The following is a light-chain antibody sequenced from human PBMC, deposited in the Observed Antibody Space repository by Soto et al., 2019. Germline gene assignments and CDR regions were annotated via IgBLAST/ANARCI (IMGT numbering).Light chain of an antibody. CDR2: AAA. J-gene: IGKJ1*01. CDR1: QGISSY. CDR3: QQASGAPQT. V-gene: IGKV1-39*01. Sequence: IQLTMCPASLSASVGDRVTITCRASQGISSYLAWYQQKPGKAPKLLIYAAARLQTGVPSRFSGSGSGTDFTLTISSLQAEDFATYYCQQASGAPQTFGQGTKVDIK.